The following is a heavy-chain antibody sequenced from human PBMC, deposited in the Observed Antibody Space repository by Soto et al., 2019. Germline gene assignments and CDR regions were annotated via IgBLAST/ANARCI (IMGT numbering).Heavy chain of an antibody. CDR2: MNPNSGNT. J-gene: IGHJ4*02. CDR3: ARGTITGTMIDY. D-gene: IGHD1-7*01. V-gene: IGHV1-8*01. Sequence: SVKVSCKASGYTFTSYDINWVRQATGQGLEWMGWMNPNSGNTGYAQKFQGRVTMTRNTSISTAYMELSSLRSEDTAVYYCARGTITGTMIDYWGQGTLVTVSS. CDR1: GYTFTSYD.